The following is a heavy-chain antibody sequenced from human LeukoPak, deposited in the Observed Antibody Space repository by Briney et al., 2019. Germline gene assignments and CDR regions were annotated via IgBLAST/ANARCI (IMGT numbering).Heavy chain of an antibody. CDR1: GFTFSSYA. CDR2: ISSGGGST. Sequence: GGSLRLSCAASGFTFSSYAMHWVRQGPGKGLEWVSTISSGGGSTYYADSVKGRFTISRDNSKNTLYLQMNSLRAEDTAVYYCARDWFCSGGRCHGMDVWGQGTTVTVSS. D-gene: IGHD2-15*01. J-gene: IGHJ6*02. V-gene: IGHV3-23*01. CDR3: ARDWFCSGGRCHGMDV.